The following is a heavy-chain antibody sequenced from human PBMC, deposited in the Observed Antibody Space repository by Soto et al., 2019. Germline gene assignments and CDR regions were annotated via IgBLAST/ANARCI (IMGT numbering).Heavy chain of an antibody. CDR3: ARDQGYAHY. V-gene: IGHV3-48*03. D-gene: IGHD2-2*01. Sequence: PGGSLRLSCAASGVSFRTYEMNWVRQAPGKGLEWVSYISSVGDTTYYADAVKGRFTISRDNAMNSLYLQMNSLRAEDSAVYYCARDQGYAHYWGQGTLVTVSS. CDR2: ISSVGDTT. J-gene: IGHJ4*02. CDR1: GVSFRTYE.